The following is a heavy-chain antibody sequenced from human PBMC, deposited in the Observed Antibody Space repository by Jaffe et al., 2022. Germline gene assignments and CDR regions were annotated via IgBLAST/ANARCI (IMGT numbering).Heavy chain of an antibody. Sequence: EVQLVETGGGVIQTGGSLRLSCVASGFTVSSNYMTWVRQAPGKGLEWVSVIYSGGSTDYADSVKGRFTISRDNFENTIFLQMNSLRVEDTAFYYCATTGEIRYGWYSYGHDALDIWGQGTMVTVSS. D-gene: IGHD5-18*01. J-gene: IGHJ3*02. CDR3: ATTGEIRYGWYSYGHDALDI. CDR1: GFTVSSNY. CDR2: IYSGGST. V-gene: IGHV3-53*02.